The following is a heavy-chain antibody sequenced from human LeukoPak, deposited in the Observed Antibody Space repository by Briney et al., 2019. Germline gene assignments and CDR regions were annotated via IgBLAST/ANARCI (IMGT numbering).Heavy chain of an antibody. CDR1: GYSISSGYY. CDR3: ARRGYSYGLDAFDI. V-gene: IGHV4-38-2*02. D-gene: IGHD5-18*01. J-gene: IGHJ3*02. CDR2: IYHSGNT. Sequence: SETLSLTCTVSGYSISSGYYWGWIRQPPGKGLEWIGSIYHSGNTYYNPSLKSRVTISVDTSKNQFSLKLSSVTAADTAVYYCARRGYSYGLDAFDIWGQGTMVTVSS.